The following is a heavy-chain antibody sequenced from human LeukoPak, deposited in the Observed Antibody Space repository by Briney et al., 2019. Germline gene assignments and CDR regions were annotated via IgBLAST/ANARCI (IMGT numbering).Heavy chain of an antibody. Sequence: GGSLRLSCAASGFTFDDYAMHWVRQAPGKGLEWVSGISWNSGSIGYADSVKGRFTISRDNAKNSLYLQMNSLRAEDTALYYCAKDSYDFWSGHSDFDYWGQGTLVTVSS. CDR3: AKDSYDFWSGHSDFDY. V-gene: IGHV3-9*01. D-gene: IGHD3-3*01. CDR2: ISWNSGSI. J-gene: IGHJ4*02. CDR1: GFTFDDYA.